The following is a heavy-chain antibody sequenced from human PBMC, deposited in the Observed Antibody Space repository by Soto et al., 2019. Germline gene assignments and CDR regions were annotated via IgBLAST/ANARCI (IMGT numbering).Heavy chain of an antibody. D-gene: IGHD3-3*01. V-gene: IGHV1-8*01. Sequence: QVQLVQSGAEVKKPGASVKVSCKASGYTFTSYDINWVRQATGQGLEWMGWMNPNSGNTGYAQKFQGRVTMTRNTSISTAYMELSSLRSEATAVYYCARLYDFWSGKPSYGMDVWGQGTTVTVSS. CDR3: ARLYDFWSGKPSYGMDV. CDR2: MNPNSGNT. J-gene: IGHJ6*02. CDR1: GYTFTSYD.